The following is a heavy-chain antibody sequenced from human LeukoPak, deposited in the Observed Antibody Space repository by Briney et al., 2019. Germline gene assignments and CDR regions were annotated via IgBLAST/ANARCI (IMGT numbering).Heavy chain of an antibody. D-gene: IGHD3-22*01. CDR3: TTRNYYDSSGYPYYFDY. CDR1: GFTFSNAW. CDR2: IKSKTDGGTT. V-gene: IGHV3-15*01. Sequence: PGGSLRLSCAASGFTFSNAWMSWVRQAPGKGREWVARIKSKTDGGTTDYAAPVKGRFTISRDDSKNTMYLQMNSLKTEDTAVYYCTTRNYYDSSGYPYYFDYWGQGTLVTVSS. J-gene: IGHJ4*02.